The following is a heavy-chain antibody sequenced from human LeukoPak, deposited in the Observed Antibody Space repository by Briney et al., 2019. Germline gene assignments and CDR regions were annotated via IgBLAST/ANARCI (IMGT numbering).Heavy chain of an antibody. J-gene: IGHJ5*02. V-gene: IGHV4-59*11. CDR3: ARCHYGSGSYYRTGKNWFDP. CDR1: GGSMSTHY. CDR2: IGFVGRT. D-gene: IGHD3-10*01. Sequence: SETLSLTCSVSGGSMSTHYWSWIRQPPGKGLEWIGYIGFVGRTSYNPSLKSRVTISVDTSKNQFSLKLSSVTAADTAVYYCARCHYGSGSYYRTGKNWFDPWGQGTLVTVSS.